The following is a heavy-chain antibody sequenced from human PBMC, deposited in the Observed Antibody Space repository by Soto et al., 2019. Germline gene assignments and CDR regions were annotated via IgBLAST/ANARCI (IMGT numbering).Heavy chain of an antibody. CDR3: ACNWGSSLRNWLAP. V-gene: IGHV1-69*13. J-gene: IGHJ5*02. D-gene: IGHD3-16*01. CDR2: IIPVLATT. Sequence: GASVKVSCKASGYTFTSYYMHWVRQAPGQGLEWMGGIIPVLATTTYAQKLQGRVSISADESTSTAYIELSSLNSEDTAVYYCACNWGSSLRNWLAPWGQGTLVTVS. CDR1: GYTFTSYY.